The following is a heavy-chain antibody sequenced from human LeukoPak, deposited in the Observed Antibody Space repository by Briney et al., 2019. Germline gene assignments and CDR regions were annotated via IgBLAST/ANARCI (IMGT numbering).Heavy chain of an antibody. D-gene: IGHD3-3*01. J-gene: IGHJ4*02. Sequence: PSETLSLTCAVYGGSFSGYYWSWIRQPPGKGLKWIGEINHSGSTNYNPSFKSRVTISVDTSKNQFSLKLSSVTAADTAVYYCARGRTYYDFWSGYQQYYFDYWGQGTLVTVSS. CDR2: INHSGST. CDR3: ARGRTYYDFWSGYQQYYFDY. CDR1: GGSFSGYY. V-gene: IGHV4-34*01.